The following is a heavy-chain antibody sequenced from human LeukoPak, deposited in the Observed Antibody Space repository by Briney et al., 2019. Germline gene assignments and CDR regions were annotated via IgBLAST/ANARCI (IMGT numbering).Heavy chain of an antibody. CDR2: IYPGDSDT. CDR1: GYSFTNYW. CDR3: GRRREAYNLDY. Sequence: GEPLKISCKASGYSFTNYWIGWVRQMPGKGLEWMGIIYPGDSDTRYSPSFQGQVTISADKSISTAYLQWSSLKASDTAMYYCGRRREAYNLDYWGQGTLVTVSS. J-gene: IGHJ4*02. D-gene: IGHD5-24*01. V-gene: IGHV5-51*01.